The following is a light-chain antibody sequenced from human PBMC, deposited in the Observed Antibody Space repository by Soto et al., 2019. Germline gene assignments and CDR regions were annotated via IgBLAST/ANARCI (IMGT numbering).Light chain of an antibody. CDR2: DVT. V-gene: IGLV2-11*01. CDR3: CSYATEYTYV. CDR1: SSDVGGYNY. Sequence: QSALTQPRSVSGSPGQSVTISCTGASSDVGGYNYVSWYQQHPGKAPKLMIYDVTKRPSGLPDRFSGSKSGNTASLTISGLQAEDEADYYCCSYATEYTYVFGTGTKVTVL. J-gene: IGLJ1*01.